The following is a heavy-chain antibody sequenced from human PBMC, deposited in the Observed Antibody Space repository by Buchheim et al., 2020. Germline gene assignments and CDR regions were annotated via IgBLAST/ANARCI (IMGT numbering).Heavy chain of an antibody. CDR2: ISSSSSTI. V-gene: IGHV3-48*04. Sequence: EVQLVESGGGLVQPGGSLRLSCAASGFTFSSYSMNWVRQAPGKGLEWVSYISSSSSTIYYADSVKGRFTISRDNAKNSLYLQMNSLRAEDTAGYYCARARYRGYSSGWWPFDPWGQGTL. D-gene: IGHD6-19*01. CDR1: GFTFSSYS. J-gene: IGHJ5*02. CDR3: ARARYRGYSSGWWPFDP.